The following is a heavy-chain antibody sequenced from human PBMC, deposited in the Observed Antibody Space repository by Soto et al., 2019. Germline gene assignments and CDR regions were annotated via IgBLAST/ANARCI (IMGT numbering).Heavy chain of an antibody. D-gene: IGHD5-12*01. J-gene: IGHJ6*02. Sequence: SETLSLTCTVSGGSISSGVYYWSWIRQHPGKGLEWIGYIYYSGSTYYNPSLKSRVTISVDTSKNQFSLKLSSVTAADTAVYYCARGQLATYYYYYGMDVWGQGTTVTVSS. CDR1: GGSISSGVYY. V-gene: IGHV4-31*02. CDR2: IYYSGST. CDR3: ARGQLATYYYYYGMDV.